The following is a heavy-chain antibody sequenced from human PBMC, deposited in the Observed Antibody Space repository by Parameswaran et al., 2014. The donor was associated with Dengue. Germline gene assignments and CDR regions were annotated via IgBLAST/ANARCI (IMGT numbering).Heavy chain of an antibody. D-gene: IGHD1-1*01. CDR2: INHSGST. J-gene: IGHJ4*02. V-gene: IGHV4-34*01. CDR1: GGSFSGYY. CDR3: ARGLTMGTN. Sequence: ASETLSLTCAVYGGSFSGYYWSWIRQPPGKGLEWIGEINHSGSTNYNPSLKSRVTISVDTSKNQFSLKLSSVTAADTAVYYCARGLTMGTNWGQGTLVTVSS.